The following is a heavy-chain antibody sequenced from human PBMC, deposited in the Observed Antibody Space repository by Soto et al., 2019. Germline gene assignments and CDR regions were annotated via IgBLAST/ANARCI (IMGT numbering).Heavy chain of an antibody. J-gene: IGHJ6*02. CDR1: GFTFSSYA. D-gene: IGHD3-22*01. CDR3: AIPPGSYYYDSSGYGGVYYYYGMDV. V-gene: IGHV3-23*01. CDR2: ISGSGGST. Sequence: GGSLRLSCAASGFTFSSYAMSWVRQAPGKGLEWVSAISGSGGSTYYADSGKGRFTISRNNSKNTLYLQMNSLRAEDPAVYYCAIPPGSYYYDSSGYGGVYYYYGMDVWGQGTTVTVSS.